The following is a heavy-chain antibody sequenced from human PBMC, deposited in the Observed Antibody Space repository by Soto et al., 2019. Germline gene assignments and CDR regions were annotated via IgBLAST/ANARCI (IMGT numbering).Heavy chain of an antibody. J-gene: IGHJ5*02. CDR3: ARDARSTYESSTYKGWFDP. V-gene: IGHV3-53*01. Sequence: HPGGSLRLSCAASGFIVSNNPMIWARQAPGKGPEWVALIYSGERTFYADSVKGRFTISRDNSKNTLYLQMNSLRDEDTAVYYCARDARSTYESSTYKGWFDPWGQGTLVTVSS. CDR1: GFIVSNNP. CDR2: IYSGERT. D-gene: IGHD3-22*01.